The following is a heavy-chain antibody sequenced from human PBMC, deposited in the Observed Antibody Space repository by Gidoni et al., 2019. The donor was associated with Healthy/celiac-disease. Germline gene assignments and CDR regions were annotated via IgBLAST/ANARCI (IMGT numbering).Heavy chain of an antibody. CDR3: ARDGLSSSGYLNWFDP. CDR1: GGSIRSGSYY. CDR2: IYTSGST. D-gene: IGHD3-22*01. J-gene: IGHJ5*02. V-gene: IGHV4-61*02. Sequence: QVQLQESGPGLVKPSQTLSLTCTVSGGSIRSGSYYWSWIRQPAGKGLEWIGRIYTSGSTNYNPSLKSRVTMSVDTSKNQFSLKLSSVTAADTAVYYCARDGLSSSGYLNWFDPWGQGTLVTVSS.